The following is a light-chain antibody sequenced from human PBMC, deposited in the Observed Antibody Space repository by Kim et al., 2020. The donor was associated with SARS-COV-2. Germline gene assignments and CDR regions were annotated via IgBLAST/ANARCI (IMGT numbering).Light chain of an antibody. CDR3: QSYDSSLSGSRV. CDR1: SPKSGAGYV. J-gene: IGLJ1*01. V-gene: IGLV1-40*01. Sequence: VTISRSEGSPKSGAGYVVLWCQQLPGTAPTLLICGNSSRPSGVPDRFSGSKSGTSASLAITGLQAGDEADYYCQSYDSSLSGSRVFGTGTKVTVL. CDR2: GNS.